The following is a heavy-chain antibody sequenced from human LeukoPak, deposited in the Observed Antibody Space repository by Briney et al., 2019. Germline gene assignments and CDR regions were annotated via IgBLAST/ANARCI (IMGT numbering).Heavy chain of an antibody. J-gene: IGHJ4*02. CDR2: ISAYNGNT. CDR3: ARDVAGKLYYYGSGSPLDITLIDY. Sequence: ASVKVSCKASRYTFTSYYMHWVRQAPGQGLEWMGWISAYNGNTNYAQKLQGRVTMTTDTSTSTAYTELRSLRSDDTAVYYCARDVAGKLYYYGSGSPLDITLIDYWGQGTLVTVSS. V-gene: IGHV1-18*04. D-gene: IGHD3-10*01. CDR1: RYTFTSYY.